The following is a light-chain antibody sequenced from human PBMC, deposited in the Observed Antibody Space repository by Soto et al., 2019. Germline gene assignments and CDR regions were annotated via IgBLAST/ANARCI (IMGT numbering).Light chain of an antibody. CDR1: SSDVGGYNY. CDR2: DVS. V-gene: IGLV2-14*01. CDR3: SSYTRNSAVV. J-gene: IGLJ2*01. Sequence: QSALTQPASVSGSPGQSITISCIGTSSDVGGYNYVSWYQQHPGKAPKLMIYDVSIRPPGVSNRFSGSQSGNTASLTISGLQAEDEADYYCSSYTRNSAVVFGGGTQLTVL.